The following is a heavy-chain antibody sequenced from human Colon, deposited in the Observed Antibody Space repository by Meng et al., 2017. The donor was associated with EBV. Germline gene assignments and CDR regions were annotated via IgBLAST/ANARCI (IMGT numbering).Heavy chain of an antibody. D-gene: IGHD2-15*01. CDR1: GGSIVGHY. V-gene: IGHV4-59*11. CDR2: IYYSGST. J-gene: IGHJ4*02. Sequence: QVQLQAAGPGLERPSDTLSLTCTVSGGSIVGHYWSWIRHPPGKGLEWIGYIYYSGSTNYNPSLKSRVTMSVDTSKNQFSLTLTSVTTADTADYYCARDDCSGGSCYADWGQGTLVTVSS. CDR3: ARDDCSGGSCYAD.